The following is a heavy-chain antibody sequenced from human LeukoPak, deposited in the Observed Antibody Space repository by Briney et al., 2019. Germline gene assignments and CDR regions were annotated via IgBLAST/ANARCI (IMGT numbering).Heavy chain of an antibody. CDR3: VKSVAIYFYYGLDV. J-gene: IGHJ6*02. Sequence: GGSLRLSCAASGFTFSSYAMSWVRQAPGKGLEWVSGISGSGDNTYYADSVKGRFTISRDNSKNTLYVQVNSLGTEDTAAYYCVKSVAIYFYYGLDVWGQGTTVTVSS. CDR1: GFTFSSYA. V-gene: IGHV3-23*01. D-gene: IGHD3-3*01. CDR2: ISGSGDNT.